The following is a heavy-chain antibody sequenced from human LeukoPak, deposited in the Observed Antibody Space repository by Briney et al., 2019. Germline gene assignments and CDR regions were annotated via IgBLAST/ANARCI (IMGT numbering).Heavy chain of an antibody. CDR3: ARPNRAPYSSSWNFDY. V-gene: IGHV1-58*01. CDR2: IVVGSGNT. CDR1: GFTFTSSA. Sequence: VASVKVSCKASGFTFTSSAVQWVRQARGQRLEWIGWIVVGSGNTNYAQKSQERVTITRDMSTSTAYMELSSLRSEDTAVYYCARPNRAPYSSSWNFDYWGQGTLVTVSS. D-gene: IGHD6-13*01. J-gene: IGHJ4*02.